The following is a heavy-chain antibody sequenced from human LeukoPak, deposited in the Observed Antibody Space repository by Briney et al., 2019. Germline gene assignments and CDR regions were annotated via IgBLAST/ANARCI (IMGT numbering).Heavy chain of an antibody. Sequence: GGSLRLSCADSGFTFSSHWMHWVRQAPGKGLVWVSRIKYDASSTSYADSVKGRFTISRDNAKNTLYLQMNSLRAEDTAVYYCSRGATYAYYQDYWGQGTLVTVSS. J-gene: IGHJ4*02. CDR2: IKYDASST. D-gene: IGHD1-26*01. CDR1: GFTFSSHW. V-gene: IGHV3-74*01. CDR3: SRGATYAYYQDY.